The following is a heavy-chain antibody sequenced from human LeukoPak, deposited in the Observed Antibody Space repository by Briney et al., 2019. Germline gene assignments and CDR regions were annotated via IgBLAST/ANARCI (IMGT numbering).Heavy chain of an antibody. CDR1: GYSFTSYW. D-gene: IGHD2-2*02. Sequence: HGESLKISCKGSGYSFTSYWISWVRQMPGKGLEWMGRIDPSDSYTNNSPSFQGHVTISADKSISTAYLQWSSLKASDTAMYYCARQVGDCSSTSCYNNDYWGQGTLVTVSS. V-gene: IGHV5-10-1*01. J-gene: IGHJ4*02. CDR2: IDPSDSYT. CDR3: ARQVGDCSSTSCYNNDY.